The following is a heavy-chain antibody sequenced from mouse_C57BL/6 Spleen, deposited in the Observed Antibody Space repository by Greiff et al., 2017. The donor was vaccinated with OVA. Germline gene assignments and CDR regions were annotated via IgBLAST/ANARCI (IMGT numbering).Heavy chain of an antibody. CDR2: ISDGGSYT. CDR3: ARGSRAMDY. D-gene: IGHD1-1*02. CDR1: GFTFSSYA. V-gene: IGHV5-4*03. Sequence: EVKLMESGGGLVKPGGSLKLSCAASGFTFSSYAMSWVRQTPEKRLEWVATISDGGSYTYYPDNVKGRFTISRDNAKNNLYLQMSHLKSEDTAMYYCARGSRAMDYWGQGTSVTVSS. J-gene: IGHJ4*01.